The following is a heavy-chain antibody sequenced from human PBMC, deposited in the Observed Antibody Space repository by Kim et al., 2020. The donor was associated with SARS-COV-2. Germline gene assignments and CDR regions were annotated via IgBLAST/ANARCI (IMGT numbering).Heavy chain of an antibody. D-gene: IGHD3-22*01. CDR3: ARGIVVITNLLFDY. Sequence: SLRLSCAASGFTFDDYAMHWVRQAPGKGLEWVSGISWNSGSIGYADSVKGRFTISRDNAKNSLYLQMNSLRAEDTALYYCARGIVVITNLLFDYWGQGTLVTVSS. J-gene: IGHJ4*02. V-gene: IGHV3-9*01. CDR1: GFTFDDYA. CDR2: ISWNSGSI.